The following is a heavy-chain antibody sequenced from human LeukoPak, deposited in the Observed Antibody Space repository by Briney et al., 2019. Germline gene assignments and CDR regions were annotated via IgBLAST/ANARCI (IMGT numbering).Heavy chain of an antibody. V-gene: IGHV5-51*01. CDR2: IYPGDSDT. Sequence: GESLKISCKGSGYSFTSYWIGWVRQMPGKGLERMGIIYPGDSDTRYSPSFQGQVTISADKSISTAYLQWSSLKASDTAMYYCASGTVTTNYYYYMDVWGKGTTVTVSS. J-gene: IGHJ6*03. D-gene: IGHD4-11*01. CDR3: ASGTVTTNYYYYMDV. CDR1: GYSFTSYW.